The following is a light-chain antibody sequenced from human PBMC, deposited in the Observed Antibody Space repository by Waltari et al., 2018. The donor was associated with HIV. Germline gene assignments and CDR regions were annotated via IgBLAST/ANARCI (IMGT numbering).Light chain of an antibody. CDR1: SSDIGAYEY. CDR3: SSYTTTNTIR. Sequence: QSALTQPASVSGSPGQSITISCTGTSSDIGAYEYVSWYRQHPDKAPQLMIYDVFYGPSWVSPRFSVSKSGNTASLTISWLQAEDEAVYSCSSYTTTNTIRFGGGTKLTVL. J-gene: IGLJ2*01. V-gene: IGLV2-14*03. CDR2: DVF.